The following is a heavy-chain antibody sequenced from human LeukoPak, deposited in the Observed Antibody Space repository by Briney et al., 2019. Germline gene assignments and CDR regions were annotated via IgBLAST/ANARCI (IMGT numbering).Heavy chain of an antibody. CDR3: ARAFYSGSYYIVDY. V-gene: IGHV4-59*01. CDR2: IYYSGST. D-gene: IGHD1-26*01. J-gene: IGHJ4*02. Sequence: SETLSLTCTVSGGSISSYCWSWIRQPPGKGLEWIGYIYYSGSTNYNPSLKSRVTISVDTSKNQFSLELSSVTAADTAVYYCARAFYSGSYYIVDYWGQGTLVTVSS. CDR1: GGSISSYC.